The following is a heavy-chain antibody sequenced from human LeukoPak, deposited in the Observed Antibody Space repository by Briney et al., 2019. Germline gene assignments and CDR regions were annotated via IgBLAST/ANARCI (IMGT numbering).Heavy chain of an antibody. CDR2: IHEDGSEK. Sequence: GGSLRLSCVVSGFTFSSFWMNWARQAPGKGLEWVANIHEDGSEKYFVDSVKGRFTISRDNAKNSLYLRMNSLRAEDTAVYYCARTLRLNTPRAFDIWGQGTMVTVSS. CDR1: GFTFSSFW. D-gene: IGHD3-3*01. V-gene: IGHV3-7*05. J-gene: IGHJ3*02. CDR3: ARTLRLNTPRAFDI.